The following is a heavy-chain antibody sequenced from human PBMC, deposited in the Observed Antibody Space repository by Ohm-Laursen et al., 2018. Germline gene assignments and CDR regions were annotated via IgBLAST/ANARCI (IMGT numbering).Heavy chain of an antibody. CDR3: ARDRGDYYDSSKFNWFDP. Sequence: ASVKVSCNASGYTFTSYYMHWVRQAPGQGLEWMGIINPSGGSTSYAQKFQGRVTMTRDTSTSTVYMELSSLRSEDTAVYYCARDRGDYYDSSKFNWFDPWGQGTLVTVSS. CDR2: INPSGGST. V-gene: IGHV1-46*01. CDR1: GYTFTSYY. J-gene: IGHJ5*02. D-gene: IGHD3-22*01.